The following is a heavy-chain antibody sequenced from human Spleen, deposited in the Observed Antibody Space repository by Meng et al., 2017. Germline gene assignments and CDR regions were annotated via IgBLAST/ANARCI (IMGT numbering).Heavy chain of an antibody. Sequence: GESLKISCVASEFTFSSYEMNWVRQAPGKGLEWVAYISPSGSTTYYADSVKGRFTISRDNAKDSLYLQMNSLRAEDTALYYCARGGYSWGQGTLVTVSS. CDR3: ARGGYS. V-gene: IGHV3-48*03. CDR2: ISPSGSTT. J-gene: IGHJ4*02. CDR1: EFTFSSYE.